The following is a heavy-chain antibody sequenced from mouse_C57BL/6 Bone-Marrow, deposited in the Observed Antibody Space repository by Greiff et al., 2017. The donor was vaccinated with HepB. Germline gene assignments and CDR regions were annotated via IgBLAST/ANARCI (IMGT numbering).Heavy chain of an antibody. Sequence: QVQLQQPGAELVKPGASVKLSCKASGYTFTSYWMHWVKQRPGQGLEWIGDIYPGSGSTNYNEKFKSKATLTVDTSSSTAYMQLSSLTSEDSAVYYCARRGNSNYVAYWGQGTLVTVSA. V-gene: IGHV1-55*01. CDR1: GYTFTSYW. D-gene: IGHD2-5*01. CDR3: ARRGNSNYVAY. J-gene: IGHJ3*01. CDR2: IYPGSGST.